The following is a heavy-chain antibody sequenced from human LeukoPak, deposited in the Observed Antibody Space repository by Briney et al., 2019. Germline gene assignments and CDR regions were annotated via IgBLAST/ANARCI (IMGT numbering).Heavy chain of an antibody. D-gene: IGHD3-16*01. CDR1: GFSFSDYD. V-gene: IGHV3-21*01. Sequence: GGSLRLSCSASGFSFSDYDMNWFRQAPAKGLEWISSISGRSSHVYYGDSVKGRFSISRDNAMNSVFLQMTSLGVDDTAVYYCGRAFPPLRTASAGDLWGQGTLVTVSS. CDR3: GRAFPPLRTASAGDL. CDR2: ISGRSSHV. J-gene: IGHJ4*02.